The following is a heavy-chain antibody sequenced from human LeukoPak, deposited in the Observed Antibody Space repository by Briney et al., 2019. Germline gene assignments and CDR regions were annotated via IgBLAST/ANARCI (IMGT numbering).Heavy chain of an antibody. CDR1: GGSISSGGYY. CDR3: ARERGMATIF. Sequence: SETLSLTCTVSGGSISSGGYYWSWIRQHPGKGLEWIGYIYYSGSTYYNPSLKSRVTISVDTSKNQFSLKLSSVTAADTAVYYCARERGMATIFRGQGTLVTVSS. V-gene: IGHV4-31*03. D-gene: IGHD5-24*01. CDR2: IYYSGST. J-gene: IGHJ4*02.